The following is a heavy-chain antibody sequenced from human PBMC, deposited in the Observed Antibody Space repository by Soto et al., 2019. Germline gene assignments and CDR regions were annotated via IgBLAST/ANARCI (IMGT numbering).Heavy chain of an antibody. J-gene: IGHJ4*02. D-gene: IGHD1-26*01. V-gene: IGHV1-2*02. CDR2: INPKSGGT. CDR1: GYTFTVYY. Sequence: ASVKVSCKASGYTFTVYYMHGVRQAPGQGLEWMGWINPKSGGTMYPQKFQGRVTMTWDTSISTAYMALTRLRSDDTAVYYCARDLAKGGGSAGFDYWGQGTLVTVSS. CDR3: ARDLAKGGGSAGFDY.